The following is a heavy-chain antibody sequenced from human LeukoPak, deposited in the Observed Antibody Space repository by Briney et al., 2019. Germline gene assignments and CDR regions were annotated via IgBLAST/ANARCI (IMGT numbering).Heavy chain of an antibody. CDR3: ARFSSDCGETSCYLTY. D-gene: IGHD2-2*01. Sequence: SDTLSLTCTVSGGSVNSHFWSWIRQPPGKGLEMIGHIYYNRATTYNPSLRGRVTMPIDVSKNQFSLQLTSVTTTDTAVYYCARFSSDCGETSCYLTYWGQGILVTVSS. CDR1: GGSVNSHF. J-gene: IGHJ4*02. V-gene: IGHV4-59*02. CDR2: IYYNRAT.